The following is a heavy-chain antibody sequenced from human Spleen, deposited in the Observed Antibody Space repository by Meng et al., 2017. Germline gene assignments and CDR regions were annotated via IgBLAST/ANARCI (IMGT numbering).Heavy chain of an antibody. J-gene: IGHJ5*02. CDR1: GGSFSGYY. CDR2: INHSGST. CDR3: ARGPRDRIVVVPAATNWFDP. V-gene: IGHV4-34*01. Sequence: VTLQQWGEGLLKPSEPLSLTCAVYGGSFSGYYWSWIRQPPGKGLEWIGEINHSGSTNYNPSLKSRVTISVDTSKNQFSLKLSSVTAADTAVYYCARGPRDRIVVVPAATNWFDPWGQGTLVTVSS. D-gene: IGHD2-2*01.